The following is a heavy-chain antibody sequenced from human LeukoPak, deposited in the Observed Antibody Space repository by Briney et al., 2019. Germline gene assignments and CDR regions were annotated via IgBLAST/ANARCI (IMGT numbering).Heavy chain of an antibody. CDR2: IYYSGST. V-gene: IGHV4-59*01. D-gene: IGHD3-3*01. CDR1: GGSISSFY. J-gene: IGHJ5*02. CDR3: ARGFERAPHYDFWSGYYTYNWFDP. Sequence: SETLSLACTVSGGSISSFYWSWIRQPPGKGLEWIGYIYYSGSTNYNPSLKSRVTISVDTSKNQFSLKLSSVTAADTAVYYCARGFERAPHYDFWSGYYTYNWFDPWGQGTLVTVSS.